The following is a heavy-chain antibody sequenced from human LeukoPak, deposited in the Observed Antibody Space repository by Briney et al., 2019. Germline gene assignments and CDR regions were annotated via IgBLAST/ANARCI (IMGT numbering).Heavy chain of an antibody. CDR3: ASGGARGYSYGY. CDR2: IIPIFGTA. CDR1: GGTFSSYA. Sequence: RASVKVSCKASGGTFSSYAISWVRQAPGQGLEWMGGIIPIFGTANYAQKFQGRVTITADKSTSTAYMELSSLRSEDTAVYCCASGGARGYSYGYWGQGTLVTVSS. V-gene: IGHV1-69*06. J-gene: IGHJ4*02. D-gene: IGHD5-18*01.